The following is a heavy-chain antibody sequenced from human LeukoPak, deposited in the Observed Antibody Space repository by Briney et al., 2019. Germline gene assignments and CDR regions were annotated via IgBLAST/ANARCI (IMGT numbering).Heavy chain of an antibody. V-gene: IGHV6-1*01. D-gene: IGHD1-26*01. CDR1: GDSVSSNSAV. CDR2: TYYRPKWRD. CDR3: ARSGRYTFDY. Sequence: SQTLSLTCDISGDSVSSNSAVWNWIRQSPSRGLEWLGKTYYRPKWRDDSAVSVRGRVTITPDTSKNQFSLQLSSVTPEDTAVYYCARSGRYTFDYWGQGILVTVSS. J-gene: IGHJ4*02.